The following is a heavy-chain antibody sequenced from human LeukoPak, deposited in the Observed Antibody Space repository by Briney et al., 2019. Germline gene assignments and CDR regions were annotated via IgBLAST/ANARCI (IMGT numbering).Heavy chain of an antibody. V-gene: IGHV1-18*01. Sequence: GASVKVSCKASGYTFTSYHITWVRQAPGQGLEWMGWISGYNGNTNYAQKFQGRVTMTMDTSISTAYMELSRLRSDDTAVYYCARDPTNTWTHFDYWGQGTLVTVSS. CDR1: GYTFTSYH. CDR3: ARDPTNTWTHFDY. CDR2: ISGYNGNT. J-gene: IGHJ4*02. D-gene: IGHD1/OR15-1a*01.